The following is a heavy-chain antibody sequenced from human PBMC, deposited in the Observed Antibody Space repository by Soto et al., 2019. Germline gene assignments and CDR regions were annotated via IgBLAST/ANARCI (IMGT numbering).Heavy chain of an antibody. CDR1: GDFFNDYY. CDR2: INPNGGVT. V-gene: IGHV1-2*04. J-gene: IGHJ6*03. CDR3: ARESGGATATLDYYYFYRDV. D-gene: IGHD5-12*01. Sequence: HVQLVQSGAEVRKPGASVTVSCRSSGDFFNDYYIHWVRQAPGQGFEWMGWINPNGGVTKYAQKFKGWVSMTRDTSIRTVYMQLSRLRSDDTAVYYCARESGGATATLDYYYFYRDVWAHGPRSRSP.